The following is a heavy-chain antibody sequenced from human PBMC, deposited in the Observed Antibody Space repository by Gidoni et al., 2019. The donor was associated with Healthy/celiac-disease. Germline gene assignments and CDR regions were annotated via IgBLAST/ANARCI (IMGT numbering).Heavy chain of an antibody. D-gene: IGHD6-13*01. CDR2: ILYDGSNK. CDR1: GFTFRSYG. J-gene: IGHJ6*02. Sequence: QVQLVESGGGVVQPGRSLRLSCAASGFTFRSYGMPWVGQAPGKGLEWVAVILYDGSNKYYADSVKGRFTISRDNSKNTLYLQMNSLRAEDTAVYYCARDRQQLVPFMDYYYYGRDVWGQGTTVTVSS. V-gene: IGHV3-33*01. CDR3: ARDRQQLVPFMDYYYYGRDV.